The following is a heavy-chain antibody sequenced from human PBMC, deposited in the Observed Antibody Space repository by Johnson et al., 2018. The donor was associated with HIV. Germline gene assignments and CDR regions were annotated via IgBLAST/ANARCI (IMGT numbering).Heavy chain of an antibody. V-gene: IGHV3-64*04. CDR1: GFIFSDYS. CDR2: IGSSGGGT. CDR3: ARGGVVTAIPHAFDI. J-gene: IGHJ3*02. D-gene: IGHD2-21*02. Sequence: QMHLVESGGGLVKPGGSLRLSCAASGFIFSDYSMHWVRQAPGKGLEYVSLIGSSGGGTFYADSVKGRFIISRDNSKNTLYLQMNSLRAEDTAVYYCARGGVVTAIPHAFDIWCQGTMVTVSS.